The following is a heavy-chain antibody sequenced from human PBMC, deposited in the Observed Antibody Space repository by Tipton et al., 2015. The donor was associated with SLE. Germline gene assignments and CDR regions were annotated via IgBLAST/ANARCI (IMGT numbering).Heavy chain of an antibody. CDR3: ARGRRSIAARRGPALDY. CDR1: GGSISSHY. Sequence: TLSLTCTVSGGSISSHYWSWIRQPPGKGLEWIGYIYYSGSTNYNPSLKSRVTISVDTSKNQFSLKLSSVTAADTAVYYCARGRRSIAARRGPALDYWGQGTLVTVSS. V-gene: IGHV4-59*11. CDR2: IYYSGST. J-gene: IGHJ4*02. D-gene: IGHD6-6*01.